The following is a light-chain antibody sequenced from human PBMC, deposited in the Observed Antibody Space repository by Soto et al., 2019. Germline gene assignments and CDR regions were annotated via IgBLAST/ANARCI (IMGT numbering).Light chain of an antibody. J-gene: IGKJ4*01. CDR3: QQYNSWPT. Sequence: EIVMTQSPATLSVSPGERATLSCRASQTIVGNLAWYQQRRGQAPRLLIYAASTRTTGIPARFSGSGSGTEFTLTISSLQSEDSAVYYCQQYNSWPTFGGGTRVEVK. CDR1: QTIVGN. V-gene: IGKV3-15*01. CDR2: AAS.